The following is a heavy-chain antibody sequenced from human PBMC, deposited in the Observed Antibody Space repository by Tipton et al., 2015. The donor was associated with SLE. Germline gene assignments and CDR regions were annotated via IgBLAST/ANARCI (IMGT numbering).Heavy chain of an antibody. CDR1: GGSITNHY. CDR3: ARSTYYYPLGSSNWFDP. Sequence: TLSLTCTVSGGSITNHYWNWIRQPPGKGLEWIGYIHYSGTTHDNPSLKSRVTMSVDMSKNHFSLKLSSVTAADTAVYYCARSTYYYPLGSSNWFDPWGQGTLVTVSS. D-gene: IGHD3-10*01. CDR2: IHYSGTT. J-gene: IGHJ5*02. V-gene: IGHV4-59*11.